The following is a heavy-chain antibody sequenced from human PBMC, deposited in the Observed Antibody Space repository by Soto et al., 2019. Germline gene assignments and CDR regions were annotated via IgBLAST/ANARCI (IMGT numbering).Heavy chain of an antibody. CDR3: ERSDNRNSLYGVDV. D-gene: IGHD1-7*01. CDR2: INQRGSS. CDR1: GGSLSGYY. V-gene: IGHV4-34*01. J-gene: IGHJ6*02. Sequence: SETLALTCAVNGGSLSGYYWSWIRQSPGKGLEGSGEINQRGSSDYNRSLTSRVTLSIDASMNHVTLELTSVTAADTAVYYCERSDNRNSLYGVDVWGQGPAVTVSS.